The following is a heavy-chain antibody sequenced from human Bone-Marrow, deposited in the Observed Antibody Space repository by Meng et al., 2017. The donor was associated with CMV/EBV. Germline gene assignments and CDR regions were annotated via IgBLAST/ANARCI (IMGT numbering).Heavy chain of an antibody. CDR1: GGSVSSGSYY. J-gene: IGHJ4*02. CDR3: ARVYDFWSGYLDY. CDR2: IYYSGST. D-gene: IGHD3-3*01. Sequence: SETLSLTCTVSGGSVSSGSYYWSWIRQPPGKGLEWIGYIYYSGSTYYNPSLKSRVTISVDTSKNQFSLKLSSVTAADTAVYYCARVYDFWSGYLDYWGQGTRVTVYS. V-gene: IGHV4-61*01.